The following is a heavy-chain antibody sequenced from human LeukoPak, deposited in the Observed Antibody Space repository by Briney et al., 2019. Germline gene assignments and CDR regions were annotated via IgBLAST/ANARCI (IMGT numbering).Heavy chain of an antibody. CDR1: GFTFSSYS. Sequence: GGSLRLSCAASGFTFSSYSMNWVRQAPGKWLEWVSYISSSSTIYYADSVKGRFTISRDNAKNSLYLQMNSLRDEDTAVYYCARDEIPAAYFDYWGQGTLVTVSS. CDR3: ARDEIPAAYFDY. CDR2: ISSSSTI. D-gene: IGHD2-2*01. V-gene: IGHV3-48*02. J-gene: IGHJ4*02.